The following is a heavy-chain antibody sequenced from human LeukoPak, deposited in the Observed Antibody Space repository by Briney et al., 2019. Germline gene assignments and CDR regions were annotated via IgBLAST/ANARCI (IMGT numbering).Heavy chain of an antibody. Sequence: GGSLRLSCAASGFTFSSYSMNWVRQAPGKGLEWVSSISSSSSYIYYADSVKGRFTISRDNAKNSLYLQMNSLRAEDTAVYYCARVSLGGGDCYFHYWGQGTLVTVSS. V-gene: IGHV3-21*01. CDR1: GFTFSSYS. D-gene: IGHD2-21*01. CDR3: ARVSLGGGDCYFHY. J-gene: IGHJ4*02. CDR2: ISSSSSYI.